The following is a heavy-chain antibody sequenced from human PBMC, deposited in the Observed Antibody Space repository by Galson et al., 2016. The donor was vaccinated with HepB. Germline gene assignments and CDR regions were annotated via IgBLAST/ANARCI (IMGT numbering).Heavy chain of an antibody. CDR1: GYTFTNYY. CDR3: ARGGNYFDRSGHRPAVPNWYFDL. J-gene: IGHJ2*01. D-gene: IGHD3-22*01. V-gene: IGHV1-46*04. CDR2: VNPSDGST. Sequence: SVKVSCKASGYTFTNYYIHWVRQAPGQGLEWMGIVNPSDGSTSYAQELQGRVTMTWDASTHTVIMDLSSLRSGDTAVYYCARGGNYFDRSGHRPAVPNWYFDLWGRGTLVSVTS.